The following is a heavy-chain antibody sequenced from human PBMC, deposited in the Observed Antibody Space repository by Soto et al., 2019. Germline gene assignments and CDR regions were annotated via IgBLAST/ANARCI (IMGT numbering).Heavy chain of an antibody. CDR2: IIPIPGIA. CDR1: GGTFSSYT. D-gene: IGHD3-10*01. J-gene: IGHJ6*02. Sequence: QVQLVQSGAEVKKPGSSVKVSCKASGGTFSSYTISWVRQAPGQGLEWMGRIIPIPGIANYAQNFQGRVTITADKSTSTAYMELSSLRSEDTAVYYCARTYYYGSGSAFFYGMDVWGQGTTVTVSS. CDR3: ARTYYYGSGSAFFYGMDV. V-gene: IGHV1-69*02.